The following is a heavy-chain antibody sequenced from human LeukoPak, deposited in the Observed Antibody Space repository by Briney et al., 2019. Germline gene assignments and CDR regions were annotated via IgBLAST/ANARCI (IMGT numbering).Heavy chain of an antibody. CDR3: ARGHGVVTFNELFS. Sequence: PRGSLRLSCAASGFAFYDYATSWVRQPPGKGLEWVSGINDNGAKTFYADSVKGRLTISRDNSRSTLYLQMNNLRADDTAVYYCARGHGVVTFNELFSWGQGTLVTVSS. CDR2: INDNGAKT. D-gene: IGHD2-21*02. V-gene: IGHV3-23*01. J-gene: IGHJ4*02. CDR1: GFAFYDYA.